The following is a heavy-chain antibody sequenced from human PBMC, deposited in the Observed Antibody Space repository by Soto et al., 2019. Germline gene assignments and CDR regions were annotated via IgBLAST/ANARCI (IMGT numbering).Heavy chain of an antibody. CDR3: AKNGQPPYYYDGLDV. V-gene: IGHV1-18*01. Sequence: QGHLVQSGAEVKKPGTSVKVSCKASGYTFTRYGISWVRQAPGQGLEWMGWISGYNGDTNYAQNLQGRVTXPXXXSXXTAYMELRSMTSDDTAVYYCAKNGQPPYYYDGLDVWGQGTTVTVSS. J-gene: IGHJ6*02. CDR1: GYTFTRYG. CDR2: ISGYNGDT. D-gene: IGHD2-8*01.